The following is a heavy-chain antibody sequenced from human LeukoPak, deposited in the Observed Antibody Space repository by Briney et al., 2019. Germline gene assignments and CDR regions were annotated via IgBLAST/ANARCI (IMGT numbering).Heavy chain of an antibody. V-gene: IGHV3-23*01. CDR3: AKSEDIVVVAAAPDV. D-gene: IGHD2-2*01. CDR2: ISGSGGST. CDR1: GFTFSSYD. J-gene: IGHJ6*04. Sequence: GGSLRLSCAASGFTFSSYDMSWVRQAPGKGLEWVSAISGSGGSTYYADSVKGRFTISRDNSKNTLYLQMNSLRAEDTAVYYCAKSEDIVVVAAAPDVWGKGTTVTVSS.